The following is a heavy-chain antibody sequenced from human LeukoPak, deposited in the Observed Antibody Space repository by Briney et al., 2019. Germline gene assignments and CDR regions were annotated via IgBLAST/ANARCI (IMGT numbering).Heavy chain of an antibody. V-gene: IGHV1-2*02. D-gene: IGHD6-13*01. CDR1: GYTFTGYY. CDR2: INPNSGDT. Sequence: ASVKVSCKASGYTFTGYYMHWVRQAPGQGLEWMGWINPNSGDTNYAQKFQGRVTMTRDTSISTAYMELSRLRSDDTAVYYCARAGIAAAGTYYWGQGTLVTVSS. J-gene: IGHJ4*02. CDR3: ARAGIAAAGTYY.